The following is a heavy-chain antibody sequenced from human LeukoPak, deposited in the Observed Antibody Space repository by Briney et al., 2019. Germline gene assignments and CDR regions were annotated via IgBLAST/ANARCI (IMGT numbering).Heavy chain of an antibody. V-gene: IGHV3-9*01. CDR3: VKDVAMLTDAFDI. J-gene: IGHJ3*02. D-gene: IGHD2-2*01. Sequence: GGSLRLSCAASGFTFDDYAMLWLPQAPGKGLVWVSGISWNSGSIGYADPVKGRFTISRDNAKNSLYLQMHSLRAEGTALYYCVKDVAMLTDAFDIWGQGTMVTVSS. CDR1: GFTFDDYA. CDR2: ISWNSGSI.